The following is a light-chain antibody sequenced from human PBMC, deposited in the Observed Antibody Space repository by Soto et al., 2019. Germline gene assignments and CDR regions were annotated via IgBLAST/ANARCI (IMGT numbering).Light chain of an antibody. J-gene: IGKJ1*01. Sequence: EIVLTQSPGTLSLSPGERATLSCRASQSVSSNYLAWYQQKPGQAPRLLIYGASGRGSGIPDRFSGSGSGTDFTLTISRLEPEDFAVYYCQQYGSSPVTFGQGTKVEIK. V-gene: IGKV3-20*01. CDR3: QQYGSSPVT. CDR2: GAS. CDR1: QSVSSNY.